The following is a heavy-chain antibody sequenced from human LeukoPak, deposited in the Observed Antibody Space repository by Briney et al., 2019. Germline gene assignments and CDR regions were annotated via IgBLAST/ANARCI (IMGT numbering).Heavy chain of an antibody. CDR2: IYYSGST. CDR1: GGSISSYY. V-gene: IGHV4-59*12. J-gene: IGHJ6*03. CDR3: AREVGIVGATLYYYYYMDV. Sequence: SETLSLTCTVSGGSISSYYWSWIRQPPGKGLEWIGYIYYSGSTNYNPSLKSRVTMSVDTSKNQFSLKLSSMTAADTAVYYCAREVGIVGATLYYYYYMDVWGKGTTVTISS. D-gene: IGHD1-26*01.